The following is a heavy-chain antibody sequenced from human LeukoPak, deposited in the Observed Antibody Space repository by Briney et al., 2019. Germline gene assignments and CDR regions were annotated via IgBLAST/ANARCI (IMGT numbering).Heavy chain of an antibody. D-gene: IGHD6-13*01. CDR2: ISWNSGSI. CDR1: GFTFDDYA. V-gene: IGHV3-9*01. CDR3: AKRVAYSSSWPCFDY. Sequence: GGSLRLSCAASGFTFDDYAMHWVRQAPGKGLEWVSGISWNSGSIDYADSVKGRFTISRDNAKNSLYLQMNSLRAEDTAVYYCAKRVAYSSSWPCFDYWGQGNLVTVST. J-gene: IGHJ4*02.